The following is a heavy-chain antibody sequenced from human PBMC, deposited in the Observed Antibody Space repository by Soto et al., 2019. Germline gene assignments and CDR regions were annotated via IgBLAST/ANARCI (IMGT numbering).Heavy chain of an antibody. Sequence: PSETLSLTCTVSGGSISSYYWSWIRQPPGKGLEWIGYIYYSGSTNYNPSLKSRVTISVDTSKNQFSLKLSSVTAADTAVYYCARTGYDFWSGQKFDYWGQGTLVTVSS. V-gene: IGHV4-59*01. CDR1: GGSISSYY. CDR2: IYYSGST. J-gene: IGHJ4*02. D-gene: IGHD3-3*01. CDR3: ARTGYDFWSGQKFDY.